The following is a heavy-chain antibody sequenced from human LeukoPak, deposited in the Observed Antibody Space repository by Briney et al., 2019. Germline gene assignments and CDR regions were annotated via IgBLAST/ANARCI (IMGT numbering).Heavy chain of an antibody. CDR3: VKGGGNVRRYFEY. V-gene: IGHV3-23*01. CDR2: ISGSGGST. J-gene: IGHJ4*02. Sequence: GGSLRLSCAASGFTFSSYAMSWVRQAPGKGLEWVSAISGSGGSTYYADSVKGRFTISRDSSKNTLYLQMNSLRAEDTAVYYCVKGGGNVRRYFEYWGQGTLVTVSS. D-gene: IGHD4-23*01. CDR1: GFTFSSYA.